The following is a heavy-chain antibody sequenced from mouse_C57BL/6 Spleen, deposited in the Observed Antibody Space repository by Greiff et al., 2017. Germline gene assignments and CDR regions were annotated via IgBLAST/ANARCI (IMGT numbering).Heavy chain of an antibody. J-gene: IGHJ3*01. Sequence: EVQLQQSGAELVRPGASVKLSCTASGFNIKDYYMHWVKQRPEQGLEWIGRIDPEDGDTEYAPKFPGKATMTADTSSNTAYLQLSSLTSEDTAVYYCTTWSNFSWFAYWGQGTLVTVSA. V-gene: IGHV14-1*01. CDR1: GFNIKDYY. CDR3: TTWSNFSWFAY. D-gene: IGHD2-5*01. CDR2: IDPEDGDT.